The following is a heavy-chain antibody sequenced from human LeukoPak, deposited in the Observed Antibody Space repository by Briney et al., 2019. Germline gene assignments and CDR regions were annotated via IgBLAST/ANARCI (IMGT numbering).Heavy chain of an antibody. J-gene: IGHJ4*02. D-gene: IGHD4-23*01. V-gene: IGHV4-4*07. CDR1: GGSINSYY. CDR2: IYSSGST. Sequence: PSETLSLTCTVSGGSINSYYWSWIRQPAGKGLEWIGRIYSSGSTNYNPSLKSRVSMSVEKYKKQFSLKLTSVTAADTAVYYCARGGKATVVTMWGQGILVTVSS. CDR3: ARGGKATVVTM.